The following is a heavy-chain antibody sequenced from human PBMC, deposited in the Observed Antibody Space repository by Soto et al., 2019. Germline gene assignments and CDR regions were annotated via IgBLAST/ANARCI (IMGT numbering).Heavy chain of an antibody. CDR2: INGDGRTT. CDR1: GLTFNNYW. CDR3: VGVDYAGAGTFYLTDH. J-gene: IGHJ4*02. V-gene: IGHV3-74*01. Sequence: EVQLVESGGGLVQPGGSLRLSCTASGLTFNNYWMHWVRQAPGKGPVWVSRINGDGRTTTYADSVRGRFTISRDNAKNTVYLQMNSLRAEDTAVYYCVGVDYAGAGTFYLTDHWGQGSLVTVSS. D-gene: IGHD3-10*01.